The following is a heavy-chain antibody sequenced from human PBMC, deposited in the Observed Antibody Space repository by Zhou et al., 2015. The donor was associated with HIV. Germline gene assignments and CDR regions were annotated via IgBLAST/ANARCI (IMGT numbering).Heavy chain of an antibody. CDR1: GYTFTGYY. CDR2: INPNSGGT. Sequence: QVQLVQSGAEVKKPGSSVKVSCKASGYTFTGYYMHWVRQAPGQGLEWMGWINPNSGGTNYAEKFQGRLTMTTDTSTSTASMELRSLRSDDTAVYYCARVPSFPRNWFDPWGQGTLVTVSS. D-gene: IGHD2/OR15-2a*01. CDR3: ARVPSFPRNWFDP. V-gene: IGHV1-2*02. J-gene: IGHJ5*02.